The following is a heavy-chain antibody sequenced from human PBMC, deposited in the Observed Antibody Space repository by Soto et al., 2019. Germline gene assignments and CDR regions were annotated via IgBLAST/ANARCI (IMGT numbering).Heavy chain of an antibody. CDR3: ARDTTGIHY. V-gene: IGHV3-74*01. CDR1: GLIFSNYK. CDR2: ISTDGSIT. D-gene: IGHD1-1*01. J-gene: IGHJ4*02. Sequence: EVQLVESGGGLVQPGGSLRLSCAASGLIFSNYKMHWVRQAPGKGLVWVSRISTDGSITDYADSVKGRFTVSRDNAKNTLYLQMNSLRVDDTAVYYCARDTTGIHYWGQGTLVTVSS.